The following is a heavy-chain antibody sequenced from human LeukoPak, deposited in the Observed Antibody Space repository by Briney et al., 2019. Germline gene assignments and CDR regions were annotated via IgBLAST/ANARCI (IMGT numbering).Heavy chain of an antibody. CDR2: IYSGGST. V-gene: IGHV3-53*01. CDR1: GFTVSSNY. D-gene: IGHD1-14*01. Sequence: PGGSLRLSCAASGFTVSSNYMSWVRHTPGKGLEWVSVIYSGGSTYYADSVKGRFTISRDSSKNTLYLQMNSLRAEDTAVYYCAKVSGGGLYYDGMDVWGQGTTVTVSS. J-gene: IGHJ6*02. CDR3: AKVSGGGLYYDGMDV.